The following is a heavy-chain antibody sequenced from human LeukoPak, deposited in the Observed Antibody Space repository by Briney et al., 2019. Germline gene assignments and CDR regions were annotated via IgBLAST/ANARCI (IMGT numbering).Heavy chain of an antibody. CDR2: ISSSNSYI. V-gene: IGHV3-21*04. J-gene: IGHJ4*02. CDR3: AKDTRKTTVTRGTFDY. Sequence: PRGAPRSFSSTAGFTSSSNSNNWVRQAPRQGVEWGSSISSSNSYIYYADSVKGRFTISRDNSKNTLYLQMNSLRAEDTAVYYCAKDTRKTTVTRGTFDYWGRGTLVTVSS. D-gene: IGHD4-17*01. CDR1: GFTSSSNS.